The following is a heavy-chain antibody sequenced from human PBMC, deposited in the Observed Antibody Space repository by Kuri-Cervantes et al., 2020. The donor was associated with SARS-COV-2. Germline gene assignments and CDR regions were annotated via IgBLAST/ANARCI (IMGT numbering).Heavy chain of an antibody. V-gene: IGHV4-39*01. J-gene: IGHJ5*02. Sequence: SETLSLTCTVSGGSIISSDYYWAWVRQSPGKGLEWIGTIYYSGVTYYSPSLKSRVTISVDTSKNQFSLNLRSVTVADTGVYYCATHPKELRIVVVNWFDPWRPGTLVTVSS. D-gene: IGHD3-22*01. CDR3: ATHPKELRIVVVNWFDP. CDR1: GGSIISSDYY. CDR2: IYYSGVT.